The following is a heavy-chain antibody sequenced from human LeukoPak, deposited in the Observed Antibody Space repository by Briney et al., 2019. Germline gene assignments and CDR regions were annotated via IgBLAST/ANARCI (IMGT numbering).Heavy chain of an antibody. CDR1: GFTFSSYA. Sequence: PGGSLRLSCATSGFTFSSYAMSWVRQAPGKGLEWVSSISGSGGSAYYADSVKGRFTISRDNSKNTLYLQMNSLRAEDTAVYYCAKENLPTTETRYFDYWGQGTLVTVSS. CDR3: AKENLPTTETRYFDY. J-gene: IGHJ4*02. V-gene: IGHV3-23*01. CDR2: ISGSGGSA. D-gene: IGHD4-17*01.